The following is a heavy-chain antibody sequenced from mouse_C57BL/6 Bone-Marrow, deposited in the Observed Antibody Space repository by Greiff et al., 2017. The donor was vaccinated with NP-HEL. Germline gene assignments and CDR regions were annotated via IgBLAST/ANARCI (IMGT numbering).Heavy chain of an antibody. V-gene: IGHV1-74*01. J-gene: IGHJ3*01. CDR3: AIEACLGGPWFAY. CDR1: GYTFTSYW. CDR2: IHPSDGDT. D-gene: IGHD3-3*01. Sequence: VQLQQPGAELVKPGASVKVSCKASGYTFTSYWMHWVKQRPGQGLEWIGRIHPSDGDTNYNQKFKGKATLTVDKSSSTAYMQLSSLTSEDCAVYYCAIEACLGGPWFAYWGRGTVVTVTS.